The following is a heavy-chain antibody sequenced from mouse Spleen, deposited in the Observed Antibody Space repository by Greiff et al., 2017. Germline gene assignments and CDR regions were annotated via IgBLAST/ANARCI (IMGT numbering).Heavy chain of an antibody. J-gene: IGHJ2*01. CDR2: ISSGGGNT. CDR1: GFTFSSYA. CDR3: ARHDTTATFDY. Sequence: EVQLVESGGGLVKLGGSLKLSCAASGFTFSSYAMSWVRQTPEKRLEWVATISSGGGNTYYPDSVKGRFTISRDNAKNTLYLQMSSLKSEDTAMYYCARHDTTATFDYWGQGTTLTVSS. V-gene: IGHV5-9-3*01. D-gene: IGHD1-2*01.